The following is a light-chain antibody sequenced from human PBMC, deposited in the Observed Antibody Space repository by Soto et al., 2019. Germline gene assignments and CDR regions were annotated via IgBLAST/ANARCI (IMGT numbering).Light chain of an antibody. CDR2: GAS. Sequence: EIVMTQSPATLSVYPVEIATLCCRAIQSVSSSYLAWYQQKPGQAPRLLVYGASSRATGIPDRFSGGGSGADFTLTISRLEPEDFAVYYCQQYGSSLPWTFGQGTKVDIK. CDR3: QQYGSSLPWT. CDR1: QSVSSSY. V-gene: IGKV3-20*01. J-gene: IGKJ1*01.